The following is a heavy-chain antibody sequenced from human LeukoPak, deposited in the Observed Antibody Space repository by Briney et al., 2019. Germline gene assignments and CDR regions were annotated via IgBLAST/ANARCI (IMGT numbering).Heavy chain of an antibody. Sequence: GASVKVSCKASGGTFSSYAISWVRQAPGQGLEWMGGIIPIFGTANYAQKFQGRVTITTDESTSTAYMELSSLRSEDTAVYYCAREGGYANWFDPWGRGTLVTVSS. V-gene: IGHV1-69*05. CDR2: IIPIFGTA. CDR1: GGTFSSYA. CDR3: AREGGYANWFDP. D-gene: IGHD3-22*01. J-gene: IGHJ5*02.